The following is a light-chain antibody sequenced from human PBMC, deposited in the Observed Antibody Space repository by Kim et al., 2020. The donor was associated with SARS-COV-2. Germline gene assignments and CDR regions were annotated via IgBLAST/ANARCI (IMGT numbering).Light chain of an antibody. CDR2: EVS. CDR1: SSDVGGYNY. Sequence: QSALTQPASVSGSPGQSITISCTGTSSDVGGYNYVSWYQQHPGKAPKLMIYEVSDRPSGVSHRFFGSKSGNTASLTISGLQDEDEADYYCCSYTDTSTLVFGTGTKVTVL. J-gene: IGLJ1*01. V-gene: IGLV2-14*01. CDR3: CSYTDTSTLV.